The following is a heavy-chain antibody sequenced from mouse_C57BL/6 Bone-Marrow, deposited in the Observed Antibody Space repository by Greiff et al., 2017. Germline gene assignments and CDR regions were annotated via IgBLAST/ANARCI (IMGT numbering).Heavy chain of an antibody. V-gene: IGHV5-15*01. D-gene: IGHD2-1*01. CDR1: GFTFSDYG. CDR2: ISNLAYSI. CDR3: ARHGGNSYAMDY. Sequence: VQLKESGGGLVQPGGSLKLSCAASGFTFSDYGMAWVRQAPRKGPAWVAFISNLAYSIYYADTVTGRFTISRENAKNTLYLEMSSLRSEDTAMYYGARHGGNSYAMDYGGQGTSVTVSS. J-gene: IGHJ4*01.